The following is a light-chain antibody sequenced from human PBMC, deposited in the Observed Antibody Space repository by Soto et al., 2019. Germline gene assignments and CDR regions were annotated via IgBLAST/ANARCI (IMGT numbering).Light chain of an antibody. J-gene: IGLJ2*01. Sequence: QSVLTQPPSASGSPGQSVTISCTGTSSDLGDYDYVSWYQQHPGKAPKLMIYEVNKRPSGVPDRFSGSKSGNTASLTVTGLQAEDEADYYCSSYAGSKNLIFGGGNKLTVL. V-gene: IGLV2-8*01. CDR1: SSDLGDYDY. CDR3: SSYAGSKNLI. CDR2: EVN.